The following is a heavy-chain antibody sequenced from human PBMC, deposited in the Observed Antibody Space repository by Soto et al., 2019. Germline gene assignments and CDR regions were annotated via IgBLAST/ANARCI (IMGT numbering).Heavy chain of an antibody. J-gene: IGHJ5*02. CDR3: ARAGSWVLSRYQLLPNTNWFDP. D-gene: IGHD2-2*01. CDR2: ISSSSSTI. CDR1: GFTFSSYS. V-gene: IGHV3-48*01. Sequence: PGGSLRLSCAASGFTFSSYSMNWVRQAPGKGLEWVSYISSSSSTIYYADSVKGRFTISRDNAKNSLYLQMNSLRAEDTAVYYCARAGSWVLSRYQLLPNTNWFDPWGQGTLVTVSS.